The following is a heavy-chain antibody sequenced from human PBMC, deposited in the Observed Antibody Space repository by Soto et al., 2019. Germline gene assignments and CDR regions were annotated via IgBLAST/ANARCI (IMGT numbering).Heavy chain of an antibody. V-gene: IGHV2-5*01. CDR3: ARGLEFLPVFAFDI. CDR2: IYWSGDE. Sequence: TLKASGPTLVKPTQTLTLTCSFSGFSLSTSGVGVGWIRQSPGKALEWLALIYWSGDEHYRPSLKSRLSIIKDTSKNHVVLIMTDMDPVDTATYYCARGLEFLPVFAFDIWGQGTMVTVSS. CDR1: GFSLSTSGVG. J-gene: IGHJ3*02.